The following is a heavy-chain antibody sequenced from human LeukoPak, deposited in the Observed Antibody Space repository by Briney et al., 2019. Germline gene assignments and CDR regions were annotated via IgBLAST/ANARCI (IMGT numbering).Heavy chain of an antibody. CDR1: GGSISSHY. D-gene: IGHD3-3*01. CDR2: IYYSGST. CDR3: AREGRITIFGVAPGYMDV. Sequence: PSETLSLTCTVSGGSISSHYWSWIRQPPGEGLEWLGYIYYSGSTNYNPSLKSRVTIAVDTSKNQFSLKLSSVTAADTAVYYCAREGRITIFGVAPGYMDVWGKGTTVTVSS. V-gene: IGHV4-59*11. J-gene: IGHJ6*03.